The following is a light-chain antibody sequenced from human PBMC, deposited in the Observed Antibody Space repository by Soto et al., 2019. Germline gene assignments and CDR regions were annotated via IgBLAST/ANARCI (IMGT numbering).Light chain of an antibody. V-gene: IGKV1-33*01. CDR2: DAS. Sequence: DIQMTQFPSSLSASVGDRVTITCQASQDINNYLNWYQQKPGKVPKLLIYDASNLETGVPSRFSGSGSGTDFTFTISSLQPEDIATYYCQQYDNLPSLTFGGGTKVEIK. J-gene: IGKJ4*01. CDR3: QQYDNLPSLT. CDR1: QDINNY.